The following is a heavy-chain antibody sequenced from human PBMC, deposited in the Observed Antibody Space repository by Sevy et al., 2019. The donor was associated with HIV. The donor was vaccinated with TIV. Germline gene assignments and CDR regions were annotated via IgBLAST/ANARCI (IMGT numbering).Heavy chain of an antibody. CDR1: GGTFSSYA. D-gene: IGHD3-10*01. CDR2: IIPILGIA. CDR3: AGSGGGPYYYYYMDV. Sequence: ASVKVSCKASGGTFSSYAISWVRQAPGQGLEWMGGIIPILGIANYAQKFQGRVTITADKSTSTAYMELSSLRSEDTAGDYCAGSGGGPYYYYYMDVWGKGTTVTVSS. J-gene: IGHJ6*03. V-gene: IGHV1-69*10.